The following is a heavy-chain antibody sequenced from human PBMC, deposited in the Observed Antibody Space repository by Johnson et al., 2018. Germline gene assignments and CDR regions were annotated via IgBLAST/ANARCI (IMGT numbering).Heavy chain of an antibody. J-gene: IGHJ6*03. CDR1: GLTFGDYD. D-gene: IGHD3-10*01. Sequence: VQLVQSGGGLGQPGRSXILSCTASGLTFGDYDLSWIRQAPGKGLEWVSYISSSGSTIYYADSMKGRFTISRDNAKNPLYLQMNSLRAEDTAVYYCTRENSGSYGYYYYYMDVWGKVTTVTVSS. CDR2: ISSSGSTI. CDR3: TRENSGSYGYYYYYMDV. V-gene: IGHV3-48*03.